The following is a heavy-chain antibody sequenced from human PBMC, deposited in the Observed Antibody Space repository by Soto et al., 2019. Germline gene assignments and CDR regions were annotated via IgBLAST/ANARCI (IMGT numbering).Heavy chain of an antibody. Sequence: SETLSLTCTVSGGSISPYYWSWIRQPPGKGLEWIGYIYYSGNTNYNPSLNSRVAMSVDTSKNQFSLKVTSVTAADTAVYYCARPITGPGGSDMRFDPWGRGALVTVSS. V-gene: IGHV4-59*01. J-gene: IGHJ5*02. CDR2: IYYSGNT. CDR1: GGSISPYY. D-gene: IGHD1-26*01. CDR3: ARPITGPGGSDMRFDP.